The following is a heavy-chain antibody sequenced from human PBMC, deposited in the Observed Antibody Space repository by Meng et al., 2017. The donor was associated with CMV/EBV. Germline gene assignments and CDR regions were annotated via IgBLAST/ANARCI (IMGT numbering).Heavy chain of an antibody. V-gene: IGHV1-2*02. CDR3: ARDPAVDTAMVNDDAFDI. Sequence: ASVKVSCKASGYTFTSYGISWVRQAPGQGLEWMGWINPNSGGTNYAQKFQGRVTMTRDTSISTAYMELSRLRSEDTAVYYCARDPAVDTAMVNDDAFDIWGQGTMVTVSS. J-gene: IGHJ3*02. CDR1: GYTFTSYG. D-gene: IGHD5-18*01. CDR2: INPNSGGT.